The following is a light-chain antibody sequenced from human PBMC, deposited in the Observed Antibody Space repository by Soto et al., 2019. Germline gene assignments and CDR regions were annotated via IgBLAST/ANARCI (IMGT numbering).Light chain of an antibody. CDR3: QQYNNWPPLT. CDR1: QSVSSN. CDR2: GAS. Sequence: EIVTTQSPSTLSVSPWERSTLSCRASQSVSSNLAWYQQKPGQAPRLLIYGASTRATGIPARFSGSGSGTESTLTISSLQSEDFAVYYCQQYNNWPPLTFGGGTKVDIK. J-gene: IGKJ4*01. V-gene: IGKV3-15*01.